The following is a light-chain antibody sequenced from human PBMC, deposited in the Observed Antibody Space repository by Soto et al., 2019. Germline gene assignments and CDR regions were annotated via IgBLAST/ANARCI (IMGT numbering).Light chain of an antibody. Sequence: DIQMTQSPSSLSASVGDRVTITCRASQSISSYLNWYQQKPGKAPTLLIYAASSLQSGVPSRFSGSGSGTDFTLTISSLQPEDFATYYCQQSYSTPRCFGPGTKVDIK. J-gene: IGKJ3*01. CDR1: QSISSY. CDR2: AAS. V-gene: IGKV1-39*01. CDR3: QQSYSTPRC.